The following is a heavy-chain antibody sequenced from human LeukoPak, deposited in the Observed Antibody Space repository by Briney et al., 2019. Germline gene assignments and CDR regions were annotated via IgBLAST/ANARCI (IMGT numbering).Heavy chain of an antibody. D-gene: IGHD6-19*01. V-gene: IGHV1-18*01. CDR2: ISAYNGNT. CDR1: GYTFTSYG. CDR3: ATDPYSSGWYVIGY. Sequence: ASVKVSCKASGYTFTSYGISWVRQAPGQGLEWMGWISAYNGNTNYAQKLQGRVTMTTDTSTSTAYMELRSLRSDDTAAYYCATDPYSSGWYVIGYWGQGTLVTVSS. J-gene: IGHJ4*02.